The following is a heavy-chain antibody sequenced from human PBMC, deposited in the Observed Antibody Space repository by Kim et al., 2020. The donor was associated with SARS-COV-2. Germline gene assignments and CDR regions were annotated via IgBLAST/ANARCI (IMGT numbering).Heavy chain of an antibody. CDR1: GFTFSSYS. Sequence: GGSLRLSCAASGFTFSSYSMNWVRQAPGKGLEWVSYISSSSTIYYADSVKGRFTISRDNAKNSLYLQMNSLRAEDTAVYYCARAWSVFDAFDIWGQGTMV. V-gene: IGHV3-48*04. CDR2: ISSSSTI. J-gene: IGHJ3*02. D-gene: IGHD2-8*02. CDR3: ARAWSVFDAFDI.